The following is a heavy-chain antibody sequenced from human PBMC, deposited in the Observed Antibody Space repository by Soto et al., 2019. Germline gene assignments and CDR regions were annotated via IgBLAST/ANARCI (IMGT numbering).Heavy chain of an antibody. CDR2: IYHSGSI. V-gene: IGHV4-30-2*01. CDR3: SSRPPYYYGSGSYGVDP. Sequence: QLQLQESGSGLVKPSQTLSLTCAVSGGSISSGGYSWSWIRQPPGKGLECIGYIYHSGSIYYNPSLKRRVTISVDRSKNQFSRKLSSVTAADTAVYYCSSRPPYYYGSGSYGVDPGGQGTLVTVSS. J-gene: IGHJ5*02. D-gene: IGHD3-10*01. CDR1: GGSISSGGYS.